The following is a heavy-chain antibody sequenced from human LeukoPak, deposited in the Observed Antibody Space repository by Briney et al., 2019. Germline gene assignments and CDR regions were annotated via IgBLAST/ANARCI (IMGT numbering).Heavy chain of an antibody. V-gene: IGHV1-69*05. CDR3: ARGSLLWFLFLN. J-gene: IGHJ4*02. CDR2: IIPIFGTA. Sequence: SVKVSCKASGGTFSSYAISWVRQAPGQGLEWMGRIIPIFGTANYAQKFQGRVTITTDESTSTAYMELSSLRSEDTAVYYCARGSLLWFLFLNWGQGTLVTVSS. CDR1: GGTFSSYA. D-gene: IGHD2-2*01.